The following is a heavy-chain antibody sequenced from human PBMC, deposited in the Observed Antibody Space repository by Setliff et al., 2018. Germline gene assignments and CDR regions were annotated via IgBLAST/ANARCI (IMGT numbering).Heavy chain of an antibody. CDR2: IYTSWST. V-gene: IGHV4-61*09. CDR3: ARGGTYRYFDY. J-gene: IGHJ4*02. CDR1: GGSINSGSYY. Sequence: PSETLSLTCTVSGGSINSGSYYWSFIRQPAGKGLEWIGQIYTSWSTNYNPSLKSRVTMSVDTSKTQFSLKLNSMTTADTAVYYCARGGTYRYFDYWGQGALVTVSS.